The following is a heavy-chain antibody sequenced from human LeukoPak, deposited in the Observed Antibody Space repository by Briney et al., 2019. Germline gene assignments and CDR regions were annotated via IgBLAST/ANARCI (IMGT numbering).Heavy chain of an antibody. J-gene: IGHJ4*02. CDR3: ARARMVDLDY. CDR2: IKHSGST. D-gene: IGHD2-8*01. V-gene: IGHV4-34*01. Sequence: KPSETLSLTCAVYGGSFSGYYWSWIRQPPGKGLEWIGEIKHSGSTNYNPSLKSRVTISVDTSKNQFSLKLSSVTAADTAVYYCARARMVDLDYWGQGTLVTVSS. CDR1: GGSFSGYY.